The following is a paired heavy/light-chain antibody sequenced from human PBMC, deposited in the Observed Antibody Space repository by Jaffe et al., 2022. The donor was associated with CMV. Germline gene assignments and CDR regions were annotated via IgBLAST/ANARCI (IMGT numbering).Light chain of an antibody. Sequence: AIRMTQSPSSFSASTGDRVTITCRASQGISSYLAWYQQKPGKAPKLLIYAASTLQSGVPSRFSGSGSGTDFTLTISCLQSEDFATYYCQQYYSYPPYTFGQGTKLEIK. CDR3: QQYYSYPPYT. CDR2: AAS. J-gene: IGKJ2*01. CDR1: QGISSY. V-gene: IGKV1-8*01.
Heavy chain of an antibody. D-gene: IGHD6-13*01. J-gene: IGHJ4*02. CDR3: ARGSPANQYGGVVSSSWFRGQYYFDY. Sequence: QVQLQQWGAGLLKPSETLSLTCAVYGGSFSGYYWSWIRQPPGKGLEWIGEINHSGSTNYNPSLKSRVTISVDTSKNQFSLKLSSVTAADTAVYYCARGSPANQYGGVVSSSWFRGQYYFDYWGQGTLVTVSS. CDR1: GGSFSGYY. V-gene: IGHV4-34*01. CDR2: INHSGST.